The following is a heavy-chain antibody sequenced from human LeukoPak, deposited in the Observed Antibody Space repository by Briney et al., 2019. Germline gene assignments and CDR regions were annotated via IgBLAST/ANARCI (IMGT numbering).Heavy chain of an antibody. CDR3: ATDFYDST. V-gene: IGHV3-15*07. D-gene: IGHD3-22*01. Sequence: GGSLRLSCAASGFTFSNAWMNWVRQAPGKGLEWVGRIRSNSDGGTIDYAAPVKGRFTLSRDDSKTTLYLQMNRLQTEDTAVYYCATDFYDSTWGQGTLVTVSS. CDR1: GFTFSNAW. CDR2: IRSNSDGGTI. J-gene: IGHJ5*02.